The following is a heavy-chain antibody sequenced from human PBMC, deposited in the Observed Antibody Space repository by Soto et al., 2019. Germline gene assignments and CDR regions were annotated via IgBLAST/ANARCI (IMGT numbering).Heavy chain of an antibody. J-gene: IGHJ4*02. CDR2: VSKDGSNK. D-gene: IGHD6-19*01. CDR3: AKVLLTYTSGWYHPHFDY. V-gene: IGHV3-30*18. Sequence: QVQLVESGGGVVQPGRSLRLSCAASGFTFSSYVMHWVRQAPGKGLEWVAVVSKDGSNKDYADSVKGQFTISRDNSKNTLYQKMNSLRAEDTAVYCCAKVLLTYTSGWYHPHFDYWGQGTLVTVSS. CDR1: GFTFSSYV.